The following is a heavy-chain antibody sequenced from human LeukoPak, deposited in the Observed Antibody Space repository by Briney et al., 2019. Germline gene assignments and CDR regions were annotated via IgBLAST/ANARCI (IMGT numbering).Heavy chain of an antibody. Sequence: SETLSLTCTVSGGSISSSSYYWGWIRQPPGKGLEWIGSIYYTGSAYYNPSLKSRVTMSVDTSKNQFSLRLSSVTAANTAVYSCARHPERYSYFDYWGQGTLVTVSS. CDR3: ARHPERYSYFDY. CDR2: IYYTGSA. J-gene: IGHJ4*02. V-gene: IGHV4-39*01. CDR1: GGSISSSSYY. D-gene: IGHD5-18*01.